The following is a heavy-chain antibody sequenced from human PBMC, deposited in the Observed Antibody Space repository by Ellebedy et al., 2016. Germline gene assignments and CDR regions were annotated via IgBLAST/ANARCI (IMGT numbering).Heavy chain of an antibody. J-gene: IGHJ6*02. CDR2: FNWNSGTI. CDR3: AKGDLGEYGPFYYGLDV. CDR1: GFKFDEYV. D-gene: IGHD4/OR15-4a*01. Sequence: SLKIPXAASGFKFDEYVMHWVRQGPGKGLEWVSGFNWNSGTIGYADSVKGRFTISRDNAKNSLYLQMSGLRPEDTALYYCAKGDLGEYGPFYYGLDVWGQGTTVTVSS. V-gene: IGHV3-9*01.